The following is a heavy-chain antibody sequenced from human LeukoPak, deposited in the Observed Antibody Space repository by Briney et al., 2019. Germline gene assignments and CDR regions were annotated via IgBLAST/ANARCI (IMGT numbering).Heavy chain of an antibody. Sequence: SETLSLTCTVSGGSISSYYWSWIRQPPGKGLEWIGYIYYSGSTNYNPSLKSRVTISVDTSKNQFSLKLSSVTAADTAVYYCARVSGYHPPCNWFDPWGQGTLVTVSS. CDR2: IYYSGST. CDR1: GGSISSYY. CDR3: ARVSGYHPPCNWFDP. J-gene: IGHJ5*02. V-gene: IGHV4-59*01. D-gene: IGHD3-22*01.